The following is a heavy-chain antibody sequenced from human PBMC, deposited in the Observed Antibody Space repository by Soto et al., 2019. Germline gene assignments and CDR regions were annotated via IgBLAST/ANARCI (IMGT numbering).Heavy chain of an antibody. J-gene: IGHJ6*02. CDR3: ATGILTGYSYYYYGMDV. V-gene: IGHV1-3*01. CDR2: INAGNGNT. CDR1: GYTFTSYA. Sequence: QVQLVQSGAEVKKPGASVKVSCKASGYTFTSYAMHWVRQARGQRLEWMGWINAGNGNTKYSQKFQGRVTITRDTSASTAYMELSSLRSEDTAVYYCATGILTGYSYYYYGMDVWGQGTTVTVSS. D-gene: IGHD3-9*01.